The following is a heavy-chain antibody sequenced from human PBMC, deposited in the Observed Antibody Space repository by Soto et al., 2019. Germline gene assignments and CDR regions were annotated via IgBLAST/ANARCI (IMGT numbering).Heavy chain of an antibody. J-gene: IGHJ4*01. CDR3: AKVRDSAAAGHFDS. D-gene: IGHD6-13*01. Sequence: PGGSLRLSCAASGFTFSAYAMSWVRQAPGKGLEWVSVISGSGGTTYYADSVKGRFTISRDNSKNTLYVQMNSLRDEDMDVYYCAKVRDSAAAGHFDSWGQGTLVTGSS. V-gene: IGHV3-23*01. CDR1: GFTFSAYA. CDR2: ISGSGGTT.